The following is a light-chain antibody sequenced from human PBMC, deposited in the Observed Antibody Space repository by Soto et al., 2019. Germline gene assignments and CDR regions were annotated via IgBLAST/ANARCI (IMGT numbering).Light chain of an antibody. CDR1: SSDVGGYNF. CDR2: EVN. Sequence: QSALTQPPSVSGSPGQSVTISCTGTSSDVGGYNFVSCYQHHPGKAPKLIIYEVNKRPSGVPNRFSGSKSGNTASLTVSGLHAEDEADYYCNSYAGSNIYVFGTGTKLTVL. J-gene: IGLJ1*01. V-gene: IGLV2-8*01. CDR3: NSYAGSNIYV.